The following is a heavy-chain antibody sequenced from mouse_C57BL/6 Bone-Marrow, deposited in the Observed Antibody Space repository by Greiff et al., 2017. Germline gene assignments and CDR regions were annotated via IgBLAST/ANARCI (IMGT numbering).Heavy chain of an antibody. D-gene: IGHD1-3*01. CDR3: ARSGSSWFAY. Sequence: QVQLQQPGAELVKPGASVKLSCKASGYTFTSYWMHWVKQRPGQGLEWIGMVHPNSGSTNYNEKFKSKATLTVDKSSSTAYMQLSSLTSEDSAVYYCARSGSSWFAYWGQGTLVTVSA. V-gene: IGHV1-64*01. CDR2: VHPNSGST. J-gene: IGHJ3*01. CDR1: GYTFTSYW.